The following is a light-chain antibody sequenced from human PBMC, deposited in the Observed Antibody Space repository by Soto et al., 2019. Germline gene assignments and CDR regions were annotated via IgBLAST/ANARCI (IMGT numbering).Light chain of an antibody. Sequence: QSALTQPASVSGSPGQSITISCTGTRSDVGRYNLVSWYQQSPGKAPKLIIYEGSKRPSGVSNRFSDSKSGNTASLTISGLQAEDEADYHCCSYAGSTTYVFGTGTKLTVL. J-gene: IGLJ1*01. CDR1: RSDVGRYNL. V-gene: IGLV2-23*01. CDR2: EGS. CDR3: CSYAGSTTYV.